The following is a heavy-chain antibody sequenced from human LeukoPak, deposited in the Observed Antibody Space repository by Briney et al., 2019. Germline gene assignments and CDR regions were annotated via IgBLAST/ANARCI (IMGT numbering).Heavy chain of an antibody. CDR2: IYPGDSDT. D-gene: IGHD3-3*01. V-gene: IGHV5-51*01. J-gene: IGHJ6*03. CDR1: GYSFTSYW. CDR3: ARHPSHYDFWSGYVYYMDV. Sequence: GESLKISCKGSGYSFTSYWIGWVRQMPGKGLEWMGIIYPGDSDTRYSPSFQGQVAISADKSISTAYLQWSSLKASDTAMYYCARHPSHYDFWSGYVYYMDVWGKGTTVTVSS.